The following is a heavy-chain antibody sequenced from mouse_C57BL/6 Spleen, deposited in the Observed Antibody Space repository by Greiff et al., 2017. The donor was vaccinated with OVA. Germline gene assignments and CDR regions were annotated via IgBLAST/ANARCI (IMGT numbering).Heavy chain of an antibody. V-gene: IGHV14-1*01. D-gene: IGHD1-1*01. CDR3: TRGSSYVKRMDY. CDR2: IDPEDGDT. J-gene: IGHJ4*01. Sequence: EVKVVESGAELVRPGASVKLSCTASGFNIKDYYMHWVKQRPEQGLEWIGRIDPEDGDTEYAPKFQGKATMTADTSSNTAYLQLSSLTSEDTAVYYCTRGSSYVKRMDYWGQGTSVTVSS. CDR1: GFNIKDYY.